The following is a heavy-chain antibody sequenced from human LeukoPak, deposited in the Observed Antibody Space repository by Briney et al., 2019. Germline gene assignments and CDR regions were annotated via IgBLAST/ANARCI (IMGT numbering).Heavy chain of an antibody. V-gene: IGHV3-21*01. D-gene: IGHD1-26*01. Sequence: GGSLRLSCAASGFTFSSYSMNWVRQAPGKGLEWVSSMSISSGLIYYADSVKGRFTISRDNAKSSLYLQMNRLRVEDTAVYYCAREFAGSASGAGYWAQGTLVTVSS. CDR1: GFTFSSYS. CDR2: MSISSGLI. J-gene: IGHJ4*02. CDR3: AREFAGSASGAGY.